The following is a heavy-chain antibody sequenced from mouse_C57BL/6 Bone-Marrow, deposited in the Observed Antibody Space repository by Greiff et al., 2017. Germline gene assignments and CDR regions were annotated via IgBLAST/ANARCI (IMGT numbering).Heavy chain of an antibody. CDR3: ARGSYYDYDFAY. CDR1: GYTFTDYY. Sequence: EVQLQQSGPELVKPGASVKISCKASGYTFTDYYMNWVQQSPGKSLEWIGDINPNNGGTSYNQKFKGKATLTVDKSSSTAYMELRSLTSEDSAVYYCARGSYYDYDFAYWGQGTLVTVSA. V-gene: IGHV1-26*01. CDR2: INPNNGGT. D-gene: IGHD2-4*01. J-gene: IGHJ3*01.